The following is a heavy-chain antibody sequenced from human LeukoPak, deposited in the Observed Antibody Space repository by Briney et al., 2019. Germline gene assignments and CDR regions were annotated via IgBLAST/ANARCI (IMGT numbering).Heavy chain of an antibody. Sequence: GESLQISCKGSGYSFTSYWIGWVRQMPGKGLQWMGIIYPGDSDTRYSPSFQGQVTISADKSISTSYLQRSSLKASDTVMYYCARVTGGDYWGQGTLVTVSS. V-gene: IGHV5-51*01. CDR1: GYSFTSYW. CDR2: IYPGDSDT. D-gene: IGHD1-14*01. CDR3: ARVTGGDY. J-gene: IGHJ4*02.